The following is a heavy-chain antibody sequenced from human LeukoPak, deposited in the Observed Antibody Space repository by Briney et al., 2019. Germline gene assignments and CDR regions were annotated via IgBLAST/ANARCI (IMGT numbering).Heavy chain of an antibody. CDR3: ARSDYSSSPTPD. J-gene: IGHJ4*02. V-gene: IGHV4-4*02. CDR1: GDLINRTNW. Sequence: SETLSLTCGVSGDLINRTNWWSWVRQPPGQGLGWIWEISLAGQTNYNPSLKSRVTISVDTSKNQFSLKLSSVTAADTAVYYCARSDYSSSPTPDWGQGTLVTVSS. CDR2: ISLAGQT. D-gene: IGHD6-13*01.